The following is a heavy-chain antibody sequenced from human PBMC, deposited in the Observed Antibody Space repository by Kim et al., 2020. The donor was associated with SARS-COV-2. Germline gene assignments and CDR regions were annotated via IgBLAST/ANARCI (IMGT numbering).Heavy chain of an antibody. CDR1: GGSFSGYY. D-gene: IGHD6-13*01. Sequence: SETLSLTCAVYGGSFSGYYWSWIRQPPGKGLEWIGEINHSGSTNYNPSLKSRVTISVDTSKNQFSLKLSSVTAADTAVYYCARADSSSWFDPWGQGTLVTVSS. V-gene: IGHV4-34*01. CDR2: INHSGST. J-gene: IGHJ5*02. CDR3: ARADSSSWFDP.